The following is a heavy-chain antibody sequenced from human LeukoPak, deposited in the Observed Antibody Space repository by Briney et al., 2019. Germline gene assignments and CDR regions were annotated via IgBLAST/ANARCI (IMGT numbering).Heavy chain of an antibody. D-gene: IGHD2-21*02. V-gene: IGHV3-30-3*01. J-gene: IGHJ4*02. CDR2: ISYDGSNK. Sequence: GGSLRLSCAASGFTFSSYAMHWVRQAPGKGLEWVAVISYDGSNKYYADSVKGRFTISRDNSKNTLYLQMNSLRAEDTAVYYCANIRIRWGPRRGIWWGQGTLVTVSS. CDR3: ANIRIRWGPRRGIW. CDR1: GFTFSSYA.